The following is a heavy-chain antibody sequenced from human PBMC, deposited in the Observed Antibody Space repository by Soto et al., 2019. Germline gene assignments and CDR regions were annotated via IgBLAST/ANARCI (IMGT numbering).Heavy chain of an antibody. D-gene: IGHD2-2*01. CDR3: ARGMFVLVPAPSDY. Sequence: GASVKVSCKASGGTFSSYAISWVRQAPGQGLEWMGGIIPIFGTANYAQKFQGRVTITADESTSTAYMELSSLRSEDTAVYYCARGMFVLVPAPSDYWGQGTLVTVSS. J-gene: IGHJ4*02. CDR1: GGTFSSYA. CDR2: IIPIFGTA. V-gene: IGHV1-69*13.